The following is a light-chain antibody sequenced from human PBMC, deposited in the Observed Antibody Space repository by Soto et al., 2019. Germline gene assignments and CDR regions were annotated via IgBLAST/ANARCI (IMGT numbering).Light chain of an antibody. J-gene: IGLJ3*02. CDR1: SSNMGSNY. CDR2: KND. CDR3: ATWDDSLTGLV. V-gene: IGLV1-47*01. Sequence: QSVLTQPPSASGTPGQGVSISCSGSSSNMGSNYVYWYQQLPGRAPRLIIYKNDQRPSGVPDRFSGSKSGTSASLAISGLRSEYEALYHCATWDDSLTGLVFGGGTKLTVL.